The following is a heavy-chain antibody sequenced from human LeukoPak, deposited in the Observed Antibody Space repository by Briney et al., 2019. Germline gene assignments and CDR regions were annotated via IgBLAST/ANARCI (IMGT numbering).Heavy chain of an antibody. V-gene: IGHV3-74*01. CDR3: ARAPSEIGGYYPEYFRH. CDR1: GFTFSTYW. D-gene: IGHD3-22*01. J-gene: IGHJ1*01. CDR2: IKSDGST. Sequence: GRSLRLSCAASGFTFSTYWMHCVRQAPGTGLMWVSRIKSDGSTNYADSVKGRLTISRDNAKNTVSLQMNSLRPEDTGVYYCARAPSEIGGYYPEYFRHWGQGTLVTVSS.